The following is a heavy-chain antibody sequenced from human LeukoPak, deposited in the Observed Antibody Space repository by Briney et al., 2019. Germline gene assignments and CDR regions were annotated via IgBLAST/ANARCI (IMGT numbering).Heavy chain of an antibody. CDR3: ARRESSGWYSDY. CDR1: GFTFSSYS. Sequence: GRSLRLSCAASGFTFSSYSMHWVRQAPGKGLEWVAVLSYDGSNKYYADSVKGRFTISRDNSKNTLYLQMNSLRAEDTAVYYCARRESSGWYSDYWGQGTLVTVSP. CDR2: LSYDGSNK. V-gene: IGHV3-30*04. D-gene: IGHD6-19*01. J-gene: IGHJ4*02.